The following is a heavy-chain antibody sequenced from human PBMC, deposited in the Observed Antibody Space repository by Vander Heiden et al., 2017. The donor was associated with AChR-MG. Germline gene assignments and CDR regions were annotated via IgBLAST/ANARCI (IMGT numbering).Heavy chain of an antibody. CDR2: ISWNSGSI. Sequence: EVQLVELVGGMVQLGSPLRLSCATPRAPFDDYAMHWVRQAPGKGLEWVSGISWNSGSIGYADSVKGRFTISRDNAKNSLYLQMNSLRAEDTALYYCAKGSITMVRGGVGYWGQGTLVTVSS. D-gene: IGHD3-10*01. CDR1: RAPFDDYA. V-gene: IGHV3-9*01. CDR3: AKGSITMVRGGVGY. J-gene: IGHJ4*02.